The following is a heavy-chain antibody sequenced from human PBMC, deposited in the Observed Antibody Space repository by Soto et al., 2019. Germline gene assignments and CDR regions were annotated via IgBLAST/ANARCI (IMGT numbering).Heavy chain of an antibody. J-gene: IGHJ6*03. D-gene: IGHD2-15*01. CDR1: GGSISSYY. CDR3: ARQGYCSGGSCSRHPYYYYYMDV. CDR2: IYYSGST. V-gene: IGHV4-59*08. Sequence: SETLSLTCTVSGGSISSYYWSWIRQPPGKGLEWIGYIYYSGSTNYNPSLKSRVTISVDTSKNQFSLKLSSVTAADTAVYYCARQGYCSGGSCSRHPYYYYYMDVWGKGTTVTVSS.